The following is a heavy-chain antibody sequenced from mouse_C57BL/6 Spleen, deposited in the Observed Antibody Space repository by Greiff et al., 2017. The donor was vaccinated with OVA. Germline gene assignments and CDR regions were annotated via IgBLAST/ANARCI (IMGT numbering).Heavy chain of an antibody. CDR2: ISYDGSN. CDR1: GYSITSGYY. V-gene: IGHV3-6*01. CDR3: ARGEGYDFDY. D-gene: IGHD2-3*01. J-gene: IGHJ2*01. Sequence: DVQLQESGPGLVKPSQSLSLTCSVTGYSITSGYYWNWIRQFPGNKLEWMGYISYDGSNNYNPSLKNRISITRDTSKNQFFLKLNSVTTEDTATYYCARGEGYDFDYWGQGTTLTVSS.